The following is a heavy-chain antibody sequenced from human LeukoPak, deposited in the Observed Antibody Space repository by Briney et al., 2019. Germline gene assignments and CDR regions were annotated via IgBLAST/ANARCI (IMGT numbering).Heavy chain of an antibody. CDR1: GFTFGDYA. Sequence: GGSLRLSCTASGFTFGDYAMSWVRQAPGKGLEWVGFIRSKAYGGTTEYAAAVKGRFTISRDDSKSIAYLQMNSLKTEDTAVYYCTRAGFDYWGQGTLVTVSS. V-gene: IGHV3-49*04. CDR2: IRSKAYGGTT. CDR3: TRAGFDY. J-gene: IGHJ4*02.